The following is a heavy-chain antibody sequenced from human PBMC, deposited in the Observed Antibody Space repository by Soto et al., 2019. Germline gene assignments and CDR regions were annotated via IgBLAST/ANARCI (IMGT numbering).Heavy chain of an antibody. V-gene: IGHV4-38-2*01. CDR3: ARVGPWVPYYYDSSPHTFENWFAP. Sequence: SETLSLTCAVSGYSISSGYYWGWLRQPPGKGLEWIGSIYHVGSTYYNPSLNSRVTLSIDMTNNHVSLILNSVTAADTAVYYCARVGPWVPYYYDSSPHTFENWFAPWGQGTLVTVSS. J-gene: IGHJ5*02. D-gene: IGHD3-22*01. CDR2: IYHVGST. CDR1: GYSISSGYY.